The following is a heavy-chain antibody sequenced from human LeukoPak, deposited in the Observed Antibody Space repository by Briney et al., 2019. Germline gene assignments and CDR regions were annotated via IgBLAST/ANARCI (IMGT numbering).Heavy chain of an antibody. Sequence: GGSLRLSCAASGFTFSSYAMHWVRQAPGKGLEWVAVISYDGSNKYYADSVKGRFTISRDNSKNTLYLQMNSLGAEDTAVYYCAREGDSLGAFDIWGQGTMVTVSS. CDR3: AREGDSLGAFDI. CDR1: GFTFSSYA. D-gene: IGHD3-10*01. V-gene: IGHV3-30*04. J-gene: IGHJ3*02. CDR2: ISYDGSNK.